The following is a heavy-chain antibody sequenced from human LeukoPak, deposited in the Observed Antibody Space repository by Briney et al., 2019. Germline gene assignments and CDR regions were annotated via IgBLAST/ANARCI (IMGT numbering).Heavy chain of an antibody. CDR2: ISWDGGST. J-gene: IGHJ3*02. CDR3: AKDKERAFDI. V-gene: IGHV3-43*01. CDR1: GFTFDDYT. Sequence: GRSLRLSCAASGFTFDDYTMHWVSQAPGKGMEWDSLISWDGGSTYYADSVKGRFTISRDNSKNSLYLQMNSLRTEDTALYYCAKDKERAFDIWGQGTMVTVSS.